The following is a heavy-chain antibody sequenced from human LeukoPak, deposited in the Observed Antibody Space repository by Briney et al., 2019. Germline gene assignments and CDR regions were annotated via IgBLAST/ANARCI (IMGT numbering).Heavy chain of an antibody. Sequence: ASAKVSCKASGYTFTSYGISWVRQAPGQGLEWMGWISAYNGNTNYAQKLQGRVTMTTDTSTSTAYMELRSLRSDDTAVYYCARSSPLVVPAAKPGFDPWGQGTLVTVSS. D-gene: IGHD2-2*02. CDR3: ARSSPLVVPAAKPGFDP. J-gene: IGHJ5*02. V-gene: IGHV1-18*01. CDR2: ISAYNGNT. CDR1: GYTFTSYG.